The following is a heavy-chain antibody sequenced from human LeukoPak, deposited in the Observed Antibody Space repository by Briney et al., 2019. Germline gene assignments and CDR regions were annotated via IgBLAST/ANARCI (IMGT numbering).Heavy chain of an antibody. J-gene: IGHJ3*02. V-gene: IGHV3-74*01. CDR1: GFTFSSYW. CDR3: AGGRSHAFDI. Sequence: GGSLRLSCAASGFTFSSYWMHWVRQAPGKGLVWFSRINSDGSSTSYADSVKGRITISRDNAKNTLYLQMNSLRAEDTAVYYCAGGRSHAFDIWGQGTMVTVSS. D-gene: IGHD3-10*01. CDR2: INSDGSST.